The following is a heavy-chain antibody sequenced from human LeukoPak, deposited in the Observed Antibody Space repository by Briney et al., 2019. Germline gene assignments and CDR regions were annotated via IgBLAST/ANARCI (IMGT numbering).Heavy chain of an antibody. J-gene: IGHJ4*02. CDR2: INPNSGGT. D-gene: IGHD3-22*01. Sequence: ASVKVSCKASGYTFTGYFIHWGRQAPRPGLELMGWINPNSGGTNYAQNFQGRVTLTRDTSISTASMELSSLRSYCARGALGSYDSSGSLVGGFWGRGTLVTVSS. CDR3: SYDSSGSLVGGF. CDR1: GYTFTGYF. V-gene: IGHV1-2*02.